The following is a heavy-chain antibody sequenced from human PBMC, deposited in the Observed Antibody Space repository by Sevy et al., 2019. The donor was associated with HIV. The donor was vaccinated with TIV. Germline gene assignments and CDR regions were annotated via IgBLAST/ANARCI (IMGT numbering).Heavy chain of an antibody. CDR2: IFYSGST. Sequence: SETLSLTCTVSGGYINSYYWSWIRQPPGKGLEWIGYIFYSGSTNYNPSLKSRVTISVDTSKNQFSLKLTSVTAADTAVYYCARDHSDSSGFDYWGQGTLVTVSS. J-gene: IGHJ4*02. CDR1: GGYINSYY. V-gene: IGHV4-59*01. CDR3: ARDHSDSSGFDY. D-gene: IGHD3-22*01.